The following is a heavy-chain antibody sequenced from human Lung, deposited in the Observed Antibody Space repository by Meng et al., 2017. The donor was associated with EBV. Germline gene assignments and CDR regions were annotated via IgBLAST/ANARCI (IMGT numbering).Heavy chain of an antibody. Sequence: EVQLVESGGGVIQPGGSLRLSCAASGFTVNSYYMSWVRQAPGKGLEWVSLIYTGGSTSYADAVRGRFTISRDIYKNTVYLQMNSLRVEDTAMYYCARGHGAWGQGTLVTVSS. CDR1: GFTVNSYY. V-gene: IGHV3-53*01. CDR3: ARGHGA. J-gene: IGHJ5*02. CDR2: IYTGGST. D-gene: IGHD3-16*01.